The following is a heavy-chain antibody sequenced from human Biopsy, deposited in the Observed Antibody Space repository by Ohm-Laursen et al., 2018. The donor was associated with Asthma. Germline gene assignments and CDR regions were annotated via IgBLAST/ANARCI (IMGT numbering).Heavy chain of an antibody. CDR1: GYTFINYA. D-gene: IGHD3-9*01. V-gene: IGHV1-3*01. CDR3: ARTYFDFLTGQVHDAFTM. J-gene: IGHJ3*02. CDR2: INAANGNT. Sequence: VASVKVSCKASGYTFINYAIHWVRQAPGHSLEWMGWINAANGNTKYSQKFQGRLTISRDTSASTAYMVLSSLRSEDTAVYYCARTYFDFLTGQVHDAFTMWGQGTMVTVSS.